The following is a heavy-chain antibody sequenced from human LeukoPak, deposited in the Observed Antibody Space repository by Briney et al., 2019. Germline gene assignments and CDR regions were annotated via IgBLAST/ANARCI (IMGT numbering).Heavy chain of an antibody. Sequence: GGSLRLYCAASGFTFSSYGMHRVRQAPGKGLEWVAVISYDGSNKYYADSVKGRFTISRDNSKNTLYLQMNSLRAEDTAVYYCAKEGGTLEWLLFYDYWGQGTLVTVSS. CDR1: GFTFSSYG. D-gene: IGHD3-3*01. CDR3: AKEGGTLEWLLFYDY. J-gene: IGHJ4*02. CDR2: ISYDGSNK. V-gene: IGHV3-30*18.